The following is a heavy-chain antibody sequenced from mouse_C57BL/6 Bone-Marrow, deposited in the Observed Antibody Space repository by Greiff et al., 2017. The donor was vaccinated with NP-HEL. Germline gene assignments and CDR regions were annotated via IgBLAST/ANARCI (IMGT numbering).Heavy chain of an antibody. CDR3: ARPYGSSYVGFAY. V-gene: IGHV5-12*01. CDR2: ISNGGGST. J-gene: IGHJ3*01. D-gene: IGHD1-1*01. Sequence: DVMLVESGGGLVQPGGSLKLSCAASGFTFSDYYMYWVRQTPEKRLEWVAYISNGGGSTYYPDTVKGRFTISRDNAKNTLYLQMSRLKSEDTAMYYCARPYGSSYVGFAYWGQGTLVTVSA. CDR1: GFTFSDYY.